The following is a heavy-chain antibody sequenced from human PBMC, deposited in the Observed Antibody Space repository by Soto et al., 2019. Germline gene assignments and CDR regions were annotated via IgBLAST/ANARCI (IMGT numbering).Heavy chain of an antibody. CDR2: ISGSGGST. Sequence: EVQLLESGGGLVQPGGSLRLSCAASGFTFSSYAMSCVRQAPGKGLEWVSAISGSGGSTYYADSVKGRFTISRDNSKNTLTLQMNSLRAEDTAVYYCAKDLFFFEAESVTPTFDAFDIWGQGTMVTVSS. CDR1: GFTFSSYA. V-gene: IGHV3-23*01. J-gene: IGHJ3*02. CDR3: AKDLFFFEAESVTPTFDAFDI. D-gene: IGHD4-17*01.